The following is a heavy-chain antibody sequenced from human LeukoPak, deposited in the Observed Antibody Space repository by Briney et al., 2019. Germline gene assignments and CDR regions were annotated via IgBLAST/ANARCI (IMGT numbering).Heavy chain of an antibody. CDR1: GGSISSYY. J-gene: IGHJ4*02. D-gene: IGHD3-22*01. Sequence: SETLSLTCTVSGGSISSYYWSWIRQPAGKGLEWIGRIYTSGSTNYNPSLKSRVTISVDTSRNQFSLKLSSVTAADTAVYYCARGNPGSTMIVVVIEGFDYWGQGTLVTVSS. V-gene: IGHV4-4*07. CDR3: ARGNPGSTMIVVVIEGFDY. CDR2: IYTSGST.